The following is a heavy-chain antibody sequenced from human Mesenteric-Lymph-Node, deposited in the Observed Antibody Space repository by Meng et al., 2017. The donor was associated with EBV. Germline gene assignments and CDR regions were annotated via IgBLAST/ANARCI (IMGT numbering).Heavy chain of an antibody. Sequence: EVQLGGVGGGLIQPRGSLSLSCAASGYAVSSNYMRWVRQAAVKGLAWVSVICGGGSTYYPDSGHGRFTISSDNSKIPLYLQMNSLSAEDSAVYYCATYYNDSRPPLWGQGTLVTVSS. V-gene: IGHV3-53*01. D-gene: IGHD3-22*01. CDR2: ICGGGST. J-gene: IGHJ4*02. CDR1: GYAVSSNY. CDR3: ATYYNDSRPPL.